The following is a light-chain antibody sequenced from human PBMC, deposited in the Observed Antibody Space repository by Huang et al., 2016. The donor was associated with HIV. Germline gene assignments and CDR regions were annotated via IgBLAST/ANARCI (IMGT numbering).Light chain of an antibody. Sequence: EIVLTQSPGTLSLSPGERATLSCRAGQSVSSSYLAGYQQKPGQAPRLLIYGASSRATGIPDRFSGSGSGTDFTLTISRLEPEDFAVYYCQQYGSSPQDTFGQGTKLEIK. CDR2: GAS. J-gene: IGKJ2*01. CDR3: QQYGSSPQDT. CDR1: QSVSSSY. V-gene: IGKV3-20*01.